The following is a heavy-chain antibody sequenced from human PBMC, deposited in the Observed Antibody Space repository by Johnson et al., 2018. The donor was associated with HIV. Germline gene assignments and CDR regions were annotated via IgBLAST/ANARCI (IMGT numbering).Heavy chain of an antibody. CDR1: GFTFDDYG. V-gene: IGHV3-30*18. Sequence: QVQLVESGGGLIQPGGSLRLSCAASGFTFDDYGMSWVRQAPGKGLEWVAVISYDGRSKYYADSVKGRFNISRDNSKNTLYLQMNSLRAEDTAVYYCAKAPGYRGMEMGHDAFDIWGQGTMVTVSS. J-gene: IGHJ3*02. CDR2: ISYDGRSK. CDR3: AKAPGYRGMEMGHDAFDI. D-gene: IGHD1-26*01.